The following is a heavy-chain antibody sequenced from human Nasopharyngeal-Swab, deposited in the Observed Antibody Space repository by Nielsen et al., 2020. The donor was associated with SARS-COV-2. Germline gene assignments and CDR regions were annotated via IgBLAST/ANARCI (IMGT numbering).Heavy chain of an antibody. CDR3: AGEATHHYGSGSYSRFDR. J-gene: IGHJ4*02. CDR1: GGSISSSSYY. V-gene: IGHV4-30-4*08. CDR2: TSYSGST. Sequence: SETLSLTCTVSGGSISSSSYYWGWIRQPPGKGLEWIGCTSYSGSTFYNPSLKSRLNMSIDTSKSQFSLNLTSVTAADMAVYFCAGEATHHYGSGSYSRFDRWGQGSLVIVSS. D-gene: IGHD3-10*01.